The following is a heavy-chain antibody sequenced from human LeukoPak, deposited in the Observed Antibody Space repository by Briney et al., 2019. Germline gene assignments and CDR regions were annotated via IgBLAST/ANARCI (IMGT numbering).Heavy chain of an antibody. Sequence: GGSLRLSCAASGFTFSSYSMNWVRQAPGKGLEWVSYISSSRSTTYYADSVKGRFTISRDNGKNSLYLQMNSLRAEDTAVYYCARDFSDSSGYYDYWGQGTLVTVTS. CDR3: ARDFSDSSGYYDY. V-gene: IGHV3-48*01. D-gene: IGHD3-22*01. J-gene: IGHJ4*02. CDR2: ISSSRSTT. CDR1: GFTFSSYS.